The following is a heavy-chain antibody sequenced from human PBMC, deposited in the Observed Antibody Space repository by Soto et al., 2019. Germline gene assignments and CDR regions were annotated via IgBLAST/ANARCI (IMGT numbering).Heavy chain of an antibody. D-gene: IGHD3-3*01. CDR1: GFTFSSYA. CDR2: ISGSGGST. J-gene: IGHJ6*02. Sequence: GGSLRLSCAASGFTFSSYAMSWVRQAPGKGLEWVSAISGSGGSTYYADSVKGRFTLSRDNSKNTLYLQMNSLRAEDTAVYYCAKGGLRFLEWLSAPLVPGMDVWGQGTTVTVSS. CDR3: AKGGLRFLEWLSAPLVPGMDV. V-gene: IGHV3-23*01.